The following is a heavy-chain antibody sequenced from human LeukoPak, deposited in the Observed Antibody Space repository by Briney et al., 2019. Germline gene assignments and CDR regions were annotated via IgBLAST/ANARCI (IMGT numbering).Heavy chain of an antibody. CDR3: TTDPEELPNV. D-gene: IGHD1-26*01. Sequence: GGSLKLSCAASGFPFSGSAMHWVRQASGKGLEWVGRIRSKANSHATAYAASVKGRFTISRDDSKNTAYLQMNSLKSEDTAVYYCTTDPEELPNVWGKGTTVTVSS. CDR1: GFPFSGSA. V-gene: IGHV3-73*01. J-gene: IGHJ6*03. CDR2: IRSKANSHAT.